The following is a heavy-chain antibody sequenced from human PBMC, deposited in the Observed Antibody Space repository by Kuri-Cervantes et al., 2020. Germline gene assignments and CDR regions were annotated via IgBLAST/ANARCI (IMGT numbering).Heavy chain of an antibody. Sequence: SQTLSLTCAVSGYSISSGYYWGWIRQPPGKGLEWIGSIYHSGSTYYNPSLKSRVTISVDTSKNQFSLKLSSVTAADTAVYFCTRADPGYYYDQKGYAFDIWGQGTMVTVSS. CDR1: GYSISSGYY. V-gene: IGHV4-38-2*01. CDR2: IYHSGST. J-gene: IGHJ3*02. D-gene: IGHD3-22*01. CDR3: TRADPGYYYDQKGYAFDI.